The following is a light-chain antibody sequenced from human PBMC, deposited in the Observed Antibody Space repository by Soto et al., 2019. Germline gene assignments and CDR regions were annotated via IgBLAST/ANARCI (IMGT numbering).Light chain of an antibody. Sequence: QCVLTQPASVSGSPGQSITISCTGTSSDVGGYNYVSWYQQHPGKAPKLMIYDVSNRPSGVSNRFSGSKSGNTASLTISGLQAEDEADYYCSSYEVFGTGTKVTVL. J-gene: IGLJ1*01. CDR1: SSDVGGYNY. CDR2: DVS. V-gene: IGLV2-14*01. CDR3: SSYEV.